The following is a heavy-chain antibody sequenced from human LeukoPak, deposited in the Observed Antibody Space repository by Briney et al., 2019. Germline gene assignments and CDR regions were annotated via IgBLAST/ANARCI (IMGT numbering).Heavy chain of an antibody. CDR2: INTNTGNP. J-gene: IGHJ4*02. CDR3: ARGERIWFGELFRQYYFDY. V-gene: IGHV7-4-1*02. CDR1: GYTFTSYA. Sequence: GASVKVSCKASGYTFTSYAMNWVRQAPGQGLEWMGWINTNTGNPTYAQGFTGRFVFSLDTSVSTAYLQISSLKAEDTAVYYCARGERIWFGELFRQYYFDYWGQGTLVTVSS. D-gene: IGHD3-10*01.